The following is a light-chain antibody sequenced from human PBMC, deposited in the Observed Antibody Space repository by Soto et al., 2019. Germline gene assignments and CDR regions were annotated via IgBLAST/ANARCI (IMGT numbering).Light chain of an antibody. J-gene: IGKJ4*01. V-gene: IGKV3-20*01. CDR3: QLYGSSLT. CDR1: QSLSRNY. Sequence: VLTQSPDTLSLSPRERATLSCRASQSLSRNYIAWYQQNPGQAPRLLSYGASSKATGIPDRFSGSGSETDFSLTISRLEPEDFAGYYCQLYGSSLTFGRGTKVDIK. CDR2: GAS.